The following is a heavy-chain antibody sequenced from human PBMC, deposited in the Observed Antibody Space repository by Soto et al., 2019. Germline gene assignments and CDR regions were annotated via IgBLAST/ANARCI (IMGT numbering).Heavy chain of an antibody. D-gene: IGHD2-15*01. CDR1: GYTFTNFG. CDR2: ISAYNGKT. V-gene: IGHV1-18*01. Sequence: QVQLVQSGAEVKKPGASVKVSCKASGYTFTNFGISCVRQAPGQGLEWMGWISAYNGKTNSAHNFQVRVTMTTDTSTSTAYMELRSLRSDDTAVYYCARGGTPIDSCGKATLVTVSS. J-gene: IGHJ4*02. CDR3: ARGGTPIDS.